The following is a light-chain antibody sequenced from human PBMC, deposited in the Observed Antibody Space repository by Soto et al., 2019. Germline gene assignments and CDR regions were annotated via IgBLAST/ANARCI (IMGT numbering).Light chain of an antibody. CDR3: SSYTSSSTVV. CDR2: DVS. CDR1: SSDVGGYNY. J-gene: IGLJ2*01. Sequence: QSALTQPASGSGSPGQSITISCTGTSSDVGGYNYVSWYQQHPGKAPKLMIYDVSNRPSGVSNRFSGSKSGNTASLTISGLQAEDEDDYYCSSYTSSSTVVFGGGTKLTVL. V-gene: IGLV2-14*01.